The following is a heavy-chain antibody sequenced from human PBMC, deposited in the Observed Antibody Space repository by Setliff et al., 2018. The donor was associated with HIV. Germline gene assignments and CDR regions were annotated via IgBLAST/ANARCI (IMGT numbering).Heavy chain of an antibody. D-gene: IGHD1-26*01. CDR1: GFAFTNYG. V-gene: IGHV1-18*01. J-gene: IGHJ4*02. CDR2: ISAYSGET. Sequence: SVKVSCKTSGFAFTNYGFTWVRQAPGQGLEWMGWISAYSGETFSTLKFRDRVTLTTDTSTDTAHMELRSLTYGDAAVYYCARGVGAAGDYWGQGTQVTVSS. CDR3: ARGVGAAGDY.